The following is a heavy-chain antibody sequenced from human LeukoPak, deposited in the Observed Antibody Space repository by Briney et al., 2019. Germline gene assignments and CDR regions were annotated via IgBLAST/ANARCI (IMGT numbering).Heavy chain of an antibody. V-gene: IGHV4-38-2*02. CDR2: IYHSGST. D-gene: IGHD2-15*01. J-gene: IGHJ4*02. Sequence: SETLSLTCTVSGNFISSGYYWGWIRQPPGKGLEWIGSIYHSGSTYYNPSLKSRVTISVDTSKNQFSLKLTSVTAADTAVYYCAREAVSLRYCSGGSCYSAIDYWGQGTLVTVSS. CDR1: GNFISSGYY. CDR3: AREAVSLRYCSGGSCYSAIDY.